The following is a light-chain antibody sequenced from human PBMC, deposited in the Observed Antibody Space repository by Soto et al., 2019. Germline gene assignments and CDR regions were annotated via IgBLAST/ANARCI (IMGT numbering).Light chain of an antibody. Sequence: EIGLTQSPVTLSLSPGEGATLSCRASQSVSSSYLAWYQQKPGQAPRLLIYGASSRATGIPDRFSGSGSGTDFTLTISRLEPEDFAVYYCQQYGSSPWAFGQGTKVDI. J-gene: IGKJ1*01. CDR3: QQYGSSPWA. CDR1: QSVSSSY. V-gene: IGKV3-20*01. CDR2: GAS.